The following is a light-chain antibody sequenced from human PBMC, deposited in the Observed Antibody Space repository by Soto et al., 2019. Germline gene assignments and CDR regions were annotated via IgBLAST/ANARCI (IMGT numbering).Light chain of an antibody. J-gene: IGLJ1*01. V-gene: IGLV2-14*01. CDR1: ISDVGNYKY. CDR3: FSYTSSGTYV. CDR2: EVS. Sequence: LTHPASVSGSPGQSITISCTGTISDVGNYKYVPWYQQHPCKAPKLMIYEVSNRPSGVSNRFSGSKSGNTASLTISGLQAEDETDYYCFSYTSSGTYVFGTGTKVTVL.